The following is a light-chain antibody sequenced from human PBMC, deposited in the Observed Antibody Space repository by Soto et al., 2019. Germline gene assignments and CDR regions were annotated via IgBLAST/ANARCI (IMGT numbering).Light chain of an antibody. CDR2: TVS. CDR3: QQGKTFPFT. V-gene: IGKV1-12*01. J-gene: IGKJ3*01. Sequence: IQMTQSPSSVSASVGDTVTLSCQTSHGVSGWLAWYQQKPGKAPTLLIYTVSNLQSGVPSRFSGSGSGTDFSLTITNLQPEDFATYFCQQGKTFPFTFGPGTKGEVK. CDR1: HGVSGW.